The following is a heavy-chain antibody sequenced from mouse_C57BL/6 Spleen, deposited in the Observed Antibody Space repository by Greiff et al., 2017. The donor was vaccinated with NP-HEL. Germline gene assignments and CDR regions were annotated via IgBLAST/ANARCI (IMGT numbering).Heavy chain of an antibody. CDR3: ARRRYYDAMDY. V-gene: IGHV1-69*01. Sequence: VQLQQSGAELVMPGASVKLSCKASGYTFTSYWMHWVKQRPGKGLEWIGEIDPSDSYTNYNQKFKGKSTLTVDKSSSTAYMQLSSLTSEDSAVYYCARRRYYDAMDYWGQGTSVTVSS. CDR1: GYTFTSYW. CDR2: IDPSDSYT. D-gene: IGHD2-14*01. J-gene: IGHJ4*01.